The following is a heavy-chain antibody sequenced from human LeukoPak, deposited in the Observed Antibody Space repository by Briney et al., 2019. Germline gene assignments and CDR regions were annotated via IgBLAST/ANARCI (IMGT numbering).Heavy chain of an antibody. D-gene: IGHD6-19*01. CDR1: GGSISSYY. V-gene: IGHV4-59*01. J-gene: IGHJ4*02. Sequence: PSETLSLTCTVSGGSISSYYWSWIRQPPGKGLEWIGYIYYSGSTNYNPSLKSRVTISVDTSKNQFSLKLSSVTAADTAVYYCARVGYSSGWYLGYWGQGTLVTVSS. CDR3: ARVGYSSGWYLGY. CDR2: IYYSGST.